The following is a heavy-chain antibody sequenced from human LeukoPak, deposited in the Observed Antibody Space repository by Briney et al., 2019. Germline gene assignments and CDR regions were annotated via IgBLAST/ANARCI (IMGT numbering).Heavy chain of an antibody. J-gene: IGHJ4*02. CDR3: ARGRRDYGDYPY. CDR2: IYSGGDT. CDR1: GFIVRGNY. Sequence: PGGSLRLSCPASGFIVRGNYLSWVRQAPGKGLDWVSVIYSGGDTYSADSVKGRFTTSRDNSKNTVYLQMNSLRVEDTAVYYCARGRRDYGDYPYWGQGTLVTVSS. V-gene: IGHV3-53*01. D-gene: IGHD4-17*01.